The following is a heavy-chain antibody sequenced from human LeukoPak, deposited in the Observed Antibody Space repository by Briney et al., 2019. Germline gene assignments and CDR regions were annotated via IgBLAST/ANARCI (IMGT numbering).Heavy chain of an antibody. V-gene: IGHV4-61*02. Sequence: PSQTLSLTCTVSGGSISSGSYYWSWIRQPAGKGLEWIGRIYTSGSTNYNPSLKRRVTISVDTSKNQFSLKLSSVTAADTAVYYCARATYYYDSSGYYYLNQDYWGQGTLVTVSS. J-gene: IGHJ4*02. CDR3: ARATYYYDSSGYYYLNQDY. D-gene: IGHD3-22*01. CDR1: GGSISSGSYY. CDR2: IYTSGST.